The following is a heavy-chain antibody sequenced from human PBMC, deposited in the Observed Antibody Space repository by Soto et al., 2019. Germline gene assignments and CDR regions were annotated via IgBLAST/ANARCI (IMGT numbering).Heavy chain of an antibody. CDR1: GFTFSNAW. D-gene: IGHD3-16*02. CDR2: IKSKTDGGTT. Sequence: GGSLRLSCAASGFTFSNAWMSWVRQAQGKGLEWVCRIKSKTDGGTTDYAAPVKRRFTISGGDSKNTLSLKMNSLKTEDTAVYYCTTDPLLITFGGVIVPADGFDIWGPGTMVTVSS. CDR3: TTDPLLITFGGVIVPADGFDI. V-gene: IGHV3-15*01. J-gene: IGHJ3*02.